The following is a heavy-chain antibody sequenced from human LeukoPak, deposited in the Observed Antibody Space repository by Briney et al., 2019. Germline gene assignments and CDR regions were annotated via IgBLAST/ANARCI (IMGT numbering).Heavy chain of an antibody. CDR2: ISYDGSNK. Sequence: GGSLRLSCAASGFTLSSYGMHWVRQAPGKGLEWVAVISYDGSNKYYADSVKGRFTISRDNSKNTLYLQMNSLRAEDTAVYYCAKDMPRYYDSSGYYNWGQGTLVTVSS. CDR3: AKDMPRYYDSSGYYN. J-gene: IGHJ4*02. D-gene: IGHD3-22*01. V-gene: IGHV3-30*18. CDR1: GFTLSSYG.